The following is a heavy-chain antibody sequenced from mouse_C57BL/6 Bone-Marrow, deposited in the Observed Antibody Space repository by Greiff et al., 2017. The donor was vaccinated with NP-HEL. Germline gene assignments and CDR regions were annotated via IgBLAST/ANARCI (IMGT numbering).Heavy chain of an antibody. CDR3: ARRCSSYFDN. Sequence: EVMLVESGGDLVKPGGSLKLSCAASGFTFSSYGMSWVRQTPDKRLEWVATISSGGSYTYYPDSVKGRFTISRDNAKNTLYLQMSSLKSEDTAMXYCARRCSSYFDNWGQGTTLTVSS. V-gene: IGHV5-6*01. J-gene: IGHJ2*01. CDR1: GFTFSSYG. D-gene: IGHD1-1*01. CDR2: ISSGGSYT.